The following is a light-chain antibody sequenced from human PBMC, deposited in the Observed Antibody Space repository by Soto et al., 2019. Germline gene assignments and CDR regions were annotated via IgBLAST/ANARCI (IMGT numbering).Light chain of an antibody. CDR3: QQRSNWPPT. J-gene: IGKJ1*01. CDR2: GAS. Sequence: EIVLTQSPATLSLSPVERATLSCRASQSVSSYLAWYQQKPGQAPRLLIYGASSRATGIPDRFSGSGSGTDFTLTISRLEPEDFAVYYCQQRSNWPPTFGQGTKWIS. CDR1: QSVSSY. V-gene: IGKV3-11*01.